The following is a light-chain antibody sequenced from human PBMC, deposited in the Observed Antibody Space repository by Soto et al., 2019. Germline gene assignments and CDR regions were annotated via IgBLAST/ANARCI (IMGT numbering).Light chain of an antibody. Sequence: DIQMTQSPSSVSASVGDRVTITCRASQGISNWLAWYQQKPGKAPNLLIFAASSFQSGVPSRFIGSGSGTDFTLTISDLQPEEFSTDYCQQANSFPPTFGQGTKLEIK. CDR1: QGISNW. CDR2: AAS. CDR3: QQANSFPPT. J-gene: IGKJ2*01. V-gene: IGKV1-12*01.